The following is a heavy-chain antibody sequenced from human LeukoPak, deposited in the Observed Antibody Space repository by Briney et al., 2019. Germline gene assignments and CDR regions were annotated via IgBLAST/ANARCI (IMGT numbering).Heavy chain of an antibody. CDR1: GFIFRNYW. CDR3: ARYSFETDIDY. Sequence: GGSLRLSCAASGFIFRNYWMSWVRQAPGKWLEWVANIKEDGSEQYYVDSLRGRFTISRDNAENSLFLQMNSLRAEDTAIYYCARYSFETDIDYWGRGTLVTVSS. J-gene: IGHJ4*02. CDR2: IKEDGSEQ. D-gene: IGHD1-14*01. V-gene: IGHV3-7*01.